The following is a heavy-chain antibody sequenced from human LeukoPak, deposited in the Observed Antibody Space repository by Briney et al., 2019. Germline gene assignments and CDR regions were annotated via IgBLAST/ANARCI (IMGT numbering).Heavy chain of an antibody. CDR3: ARELHSGSYYFDY. CDR1: GYSLSNAYY. D-gene: IGHD1-26*01. CDR2: LYHSGST. J-gene: IGHJ4*02. V-gene: IGHV4-38-2*02. Sequence: SETLSLTCTVSGYSLSNAYYWGWIRQPPGKGLEWIGSLYHSGSTSYNPSLKSRVTTSVDTSKNRFSLKLTSVTAADTAVYYCARELHSGSYYFDYWGQGTLVIVSS.